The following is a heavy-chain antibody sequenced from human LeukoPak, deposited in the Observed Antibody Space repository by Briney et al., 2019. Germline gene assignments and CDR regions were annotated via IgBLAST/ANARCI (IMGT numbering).Heavy chain of an antibody. CDR1: GFTPSSNY. CDR2: SSGSGGST. D-gene: IGHD3-10*01. V-gene: IGHV3-23*01. CDR3: AKDGLLWFGESYAFDI. J-gene: IGHJ3*02. Sequence: GGSLRLSCAASGFTPSSNYMSLVRQAPGKGLEWVSASSGSGGSTYYADSVKGRFTISRDNSKNTLYLQMNSLRAEDTAVYYCAKDGLLWFGESYAFDIWGQGTMVTVSS.